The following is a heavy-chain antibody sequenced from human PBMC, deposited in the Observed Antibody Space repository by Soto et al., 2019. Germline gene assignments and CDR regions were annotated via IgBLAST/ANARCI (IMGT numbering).Heavy chain of an antibody. Sequence: PGGSLRLSCTASGFTFGDYAMSWFRQAPGKGLEWVGFIRSKAYGGTTEYAASAKGRFTISRDDSKSIAYLQMNSLKTEDTAVYYCTRDPRQYYYGLTFDPWGQGTLVTVSS. D-gene: IGHD3-10*01. J-gene: IGHJ5*02. V-gene: IGHV3-49*03. CDR3: TRDPRQYYYGLTFDP. CDR1: GFTFGDYA. CDR2: IRSKAYGGTT.